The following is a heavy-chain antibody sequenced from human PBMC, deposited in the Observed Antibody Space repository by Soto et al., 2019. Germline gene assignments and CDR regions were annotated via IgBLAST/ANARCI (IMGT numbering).Heavy chain of an antibody. J-gene: IGHJ4*02. V-gene: IGHV4-59*01. CDR2: IYYSGST. Sequence: SETLSLTCTVSGGSISSYYWSWIRQPPGKGLEWIGYIYYSGSTNYNPSLKSRVTISVDTSKNQFSLKLSSVTAADTAVYYCARAIKDYVWGSYRLDYWGQGTLVTVS. D-gene: IGHD3-16*02. CDR3: ARAIKDYVWGSYRLDY. CDR1: GGSISSYY.